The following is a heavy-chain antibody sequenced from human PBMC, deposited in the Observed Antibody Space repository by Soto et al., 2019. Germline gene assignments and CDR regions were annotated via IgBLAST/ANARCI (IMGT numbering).Heavy chain of an antibody. CDR1: GGTFSSYA. CDR2: IIPIFGTA. V-gene: IGHV1-69*13. D-gene: IGHD3-3*01. CDR3: AKSITIFGVAVHYYYGMDV. J-gene: IGHJ6*02. Sequence: SVKVSCKASGGTFSSYAISWVRQAPGQGLEWMGGIIPIFGTANYAQKFQGRVTITADESTSTAYMELSSLRSEDTAVYYCAKSITIFGVAVHYYYGMDVWGQGTTVTVPS.